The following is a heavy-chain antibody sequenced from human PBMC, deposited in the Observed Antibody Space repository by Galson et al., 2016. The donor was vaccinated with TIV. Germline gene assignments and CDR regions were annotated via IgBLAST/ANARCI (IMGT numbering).Heavy chain of an antibody. CDR1: ANTFISYA. Sequence: SVKVSCKASANTFISYAITWVRQAPGQGLEWMGGIISIFRTTQYAQKFQGRVTITADESMSTAYMELSSLRSDDTAVYYRARTDTLKNYYDSSGYYPFWGQGTLVTVSS. CDR2: IISIFRTT. CDR3: ARTDTLKNYYDSSGYYPF. V-gene: IGHV1-69*13. D-gene: IGHD3-22*01. J-gene: IGHJ4*02.